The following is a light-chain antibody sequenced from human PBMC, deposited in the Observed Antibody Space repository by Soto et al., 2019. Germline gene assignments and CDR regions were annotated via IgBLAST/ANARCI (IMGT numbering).Light chain of an antibody. V-gene: IGKV3D-20*02. J-gene: IGKJ1*01. Sequence: PGERATLSCRASQSVGSNYLAWYQQKPGQAPRLLMYDASGRASGIPDRFSGSGSGTDFTLTISRLEPEDFAVYYCQQFYTWPQTFGHGTKVDI. CDR2: DAS. CDR1: QSVGSNY. CDR3: QQFYTWPQT.